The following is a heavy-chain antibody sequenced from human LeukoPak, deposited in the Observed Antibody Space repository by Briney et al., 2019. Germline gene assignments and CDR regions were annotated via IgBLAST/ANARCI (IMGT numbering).Heavy chain of an antibody. CDR1: GFTFNIFW. CDR3: AKDLWFPYYYYMDV. Sequence: PGGSLRLSCAASGFTFNIFWMHWVRQAPGKGPVWVSRMNSDASSIKYADSVKGRFTMSRDNSKNTLYLQMNSLRPEDTGLYYCAKDLWFPYYYYMDVWGEGTTVTVSS. V-gene: IGHV3-74*01. D-gene: IGHD3-10*01. J-gene: IGHJ6*03. CDR2: MNSDASSI.